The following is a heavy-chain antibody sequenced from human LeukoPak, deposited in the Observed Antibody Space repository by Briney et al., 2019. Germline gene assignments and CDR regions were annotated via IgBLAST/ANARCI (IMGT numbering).Heavy chain of an antibody. CDR1: GYSFTGYY. D-gene: IGHD2/OR15-2a*01. V-gene: IGHV1-2*02. Sequence: DLVTLTCKAYGYSFTGYYMHWVRQAPGQGLEWMGCINPNSGLTNYGQKFQGRVTMTKDTSSSTAYMEPSRLRSDDTAVYYCARNIQVHMDFWGKGTTVTVSS. J-gene: IGHJ6*03. CDR3: ARNIQVHMDF. CDR2: INPNSGLT.